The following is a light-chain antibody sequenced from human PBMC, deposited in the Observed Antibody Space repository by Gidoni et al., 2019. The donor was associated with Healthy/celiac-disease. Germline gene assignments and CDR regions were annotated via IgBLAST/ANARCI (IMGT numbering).Light chain of an antibody. J-gene: IGKJ4*01. CDR3: QQRSNWLT. CDR2: DAS. CDR1: QSVSSY. Sequence: EIVLTQSPATLSLSPGERATLSCRASQSVSSYLAWYQQKPGQAPRRLIYDASNRATGIPARFSGSGSGTDFTLTISSLEPEDFAVYYCQQRSNWLTFXGXTKVEIE. V-gene: IGKV3-11*01.